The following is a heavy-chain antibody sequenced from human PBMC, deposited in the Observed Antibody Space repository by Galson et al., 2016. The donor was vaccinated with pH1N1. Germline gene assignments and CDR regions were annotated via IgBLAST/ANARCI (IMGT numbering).Heavy chain of an antibody. Sequence: SVKVSCKASGYTFIVHYMHWVRQAPGHGLEWMGWINPNSGGTNYAQNFQGRVTLTRDTSINTIYMELSSLTSDDTAVYYCATGSGNSWFDPWGQGTLVTVSS. V-gene: IGHV1-2*02. CDR1: GYTFIVHY. CDR3: ATGSGNSWFDP. J-gene: IGHJ5*02. CDR2: INPNSGGT. D-gene: IGHD3-10*01.